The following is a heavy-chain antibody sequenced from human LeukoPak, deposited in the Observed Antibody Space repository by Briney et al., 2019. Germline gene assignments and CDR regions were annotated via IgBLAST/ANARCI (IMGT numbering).Heavy chain of an antibody. CDR2: VSYDGTKK. D-gene: IGHD4-11*01. Sequence: GGSLRLSCAASGFTLSNYAMHWVRQTPGKGLEWVAAVSYDGTKKYYADSVKGRFTISRDSSKNTLYLQMNSLGVEDTAVYYCASDYGNPDVVDYWGQGTLVTVSS. V-gene: IGHV3-30-3*01. CDR3: ASDYGNPDVVDY. CDR1: GFTLSNYA. J-gene: IGHJ4*02.